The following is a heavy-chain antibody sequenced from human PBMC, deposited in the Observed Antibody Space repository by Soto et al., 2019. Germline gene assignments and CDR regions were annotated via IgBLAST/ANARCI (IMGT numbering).Heavy chain of an antibody. CDR1: GFTFNDYY. Sequence: GSLRLSCAASGFTFNDYYMNWIRQAPGKGLEWIGSIYYSGSTYYTPSLKSRVTISVDKSKNHFSLKLTSVTAADTAVYYCARPGGSGWFYFDSWGQGSQVTVSS. D-gene: IGHD6-13*01. J-gene: IGHJ4*02. CDR3: ARPGGSGWFYFDS. CDR2: IYYSGST. V-gene: IGHV4-39*02.